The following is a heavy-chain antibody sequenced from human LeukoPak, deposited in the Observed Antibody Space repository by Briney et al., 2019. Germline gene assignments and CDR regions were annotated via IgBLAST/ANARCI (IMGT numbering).Heavy chain of an antibody. CDR3: ARDSPEEYYGSGVVSAFDI. V-gene: IGHV4-31*03. D-gene: IGHD3-10*01. CDR1: GGSISSGGYY. J-gene: IGHJ3*02. CDR2: IYYSGST. Sequence: TSETLSLTCSVSGGSISSGGYYWSWIRQHPGKGLEWIGYIYYSGSTYYNPSLKSRVTISVDTSKNQFSLKLSSVTAADTAVYYCARDSPEEYYGSGVVSAFDIWGQGTMVTVSS.